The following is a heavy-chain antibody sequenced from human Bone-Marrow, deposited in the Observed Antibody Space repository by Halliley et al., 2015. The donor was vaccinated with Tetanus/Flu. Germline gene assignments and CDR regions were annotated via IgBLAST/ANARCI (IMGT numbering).Heavy chain of an antibody. V-gene: IGHV3-23*01. CDR2: ISGSGENT. D-gene: IGHD1-26*01. J-gene: IGHJ4*02. CDR1: GFMLSSYA. Sequence: SLRLSCAASGFMLSSYAMSWVRQAPGKGLEWVSGISGSGENTYYADSEKGQFSISRDTSKNTLYLQINSLRAEDTAIYYCARDHTPWEEGMPLDYWGQGTLVTVSS. CDR3: ARDHTPWEEGMPLDY.